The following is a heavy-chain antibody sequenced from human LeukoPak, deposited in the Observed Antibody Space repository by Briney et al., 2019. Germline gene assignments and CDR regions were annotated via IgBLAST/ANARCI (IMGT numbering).Heavy chain of an antibody. J-gene: IGHJ6*03. Sequence: GGSLRLSCVASGFTFSSYWMSWVRQAPGKGLEWVANIKQDGSEKYYVDSVKGRFTISRDNAKNSLYLQMNSLRAEDTAVYYCARDLTGTTSPYMDVWGKGTTVTVSS. CDR1: GFTFSSYW. CDR2: IKQDGSEK. D-gene: IGHD1-7*01. V-gene: IGHV3-7*01. CDR3: ARDLTGTTSPYMDV.